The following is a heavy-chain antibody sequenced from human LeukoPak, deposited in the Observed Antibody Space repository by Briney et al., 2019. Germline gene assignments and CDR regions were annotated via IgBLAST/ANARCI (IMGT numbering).Heavy chain of an antibody. V-gene: IGHV3-7*01. Sequence: GGSLRLSCAASGFTFSSYWMSWVRQAPGKGLKWVANIKQDGSEKYYVDSVKGRFTISRDNAKNSLYLQMNSLRAEDTAVYYCARDLGDCSSTSCYYYYYMDVWGKGTTVTVSS. J-gene: IGHJ6*03. CDR1: GFTFSSYW. CDR3: ARDLGDCSSTSCYYYYYMDV. CDR2: IKQDGSEK. D-gene: IGHD2-2*01.